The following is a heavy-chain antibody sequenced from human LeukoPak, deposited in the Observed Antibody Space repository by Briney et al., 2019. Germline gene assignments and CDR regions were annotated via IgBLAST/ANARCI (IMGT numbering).Heavy chain of an antibody. D-gene: IGHD2-21*02. CDR2: IWFDGGNT. CDR3: GRGNFPHCSGDCFDS. V-gene: IGHV3-33*01. CDR1: GFTFNSYG. Sequence: PGRSLRLSCAASGFTFNSYGMHWVRQAPGKGLEWVGVIWFDGGNTRYADSVKGRFTIARDDSKNTVYLQMNSLRVEDTAVYYCGRGNFPHCSGDCFDSWGQGTLVTVSS. J-gene: IGHJ4*02.